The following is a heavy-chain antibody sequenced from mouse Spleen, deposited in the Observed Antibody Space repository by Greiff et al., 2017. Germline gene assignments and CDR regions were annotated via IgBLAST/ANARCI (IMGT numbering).Heavy chain of an antibody. CDR2: ISSGSSTI. D-gene: IGHD1-1*01. CDR3: ARGDYYGSTWFAY. J-gene: IGHJ3*01. CDR1: GFTFSSFG. Sequence: EVMLVESGGGLVQPGGSRKLSCAASGFTFSSFGMHWVRQAPEKGLEWVAYISSGSSTIYYADTVKGRFTISRDNPKNTLFLQMTSLRSEDTAMYYCARGDYYGSTWFAYWGQGTLVTVSA. V-gene: IGHV5-17*02.